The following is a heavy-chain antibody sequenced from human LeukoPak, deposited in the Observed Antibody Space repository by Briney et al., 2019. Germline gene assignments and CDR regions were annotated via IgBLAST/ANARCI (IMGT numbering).Heavy chain of an antibody. CDR3: ARDGGAHSP. CDR2: IYNDGST. D-gene: IGHD1-26*01. Sequence: GGSLRLSCAASGFPVSTNFINWVRQAPGKGLEWVALIYNDGSTYYADSVKGRFTISRDNSKNTVYLQMNNLRVEDTALYYCARDGGAHSPWGQGTLVTVSS. CDR1: GFPVSTNF. J-gene: IGHJ5*02. V-gene: IGHV3-53*01.